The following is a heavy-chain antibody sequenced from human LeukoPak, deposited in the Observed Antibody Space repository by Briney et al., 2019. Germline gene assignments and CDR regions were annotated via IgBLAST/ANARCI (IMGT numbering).Heavy chain of an antibody. J-gene: IGHJ4*02. Sequence: SETLSLTCTVSGGPISSYYWSWIRQPPGKGLEWIGYIYYSGSTNYNPSLKSRVTISVDTSKNQFSLKLSSVIAADTAVYYCASGDYDYVWGSYGYWGQGTLVTVSS. CDR2: IYYSGST. D-gene: IGHD3-16*01. V-gene: IGHV4-59*12. CDR3: ASGDYDYVWGSYGY. CDR1: GGPISSYY.